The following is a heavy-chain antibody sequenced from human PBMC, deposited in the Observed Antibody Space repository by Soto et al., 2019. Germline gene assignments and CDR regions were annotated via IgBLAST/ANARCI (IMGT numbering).Heavy chain of an antibody. CDR2: IHGSGTT. Sequence: SETLSLTCSVSGGFISTYYWSWIRQPPGKGLEWIGYIHGSGTTNYNPSLQSRVTISVDTLKNQFSLKLSSVTAADTAVYYCARDSTWGLGFFDFWGQGTLVTVSS. J-gene: IGHJ4*02. V-gene: IGHV4-59*01. CDR1: GGFISTYY. CDR3: ARDSTWGLGFFDF. D-gene: IGHD2-21*01.